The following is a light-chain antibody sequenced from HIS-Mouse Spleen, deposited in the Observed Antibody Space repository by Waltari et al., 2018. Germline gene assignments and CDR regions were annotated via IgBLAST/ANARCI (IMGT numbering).Light chain of an antibody. CDR2: GNS. J-gene: IGLJ3*02. Sequence: QSVLTQPPSVSGAPGQRVTISCTGSSSNIGAGYDVHWYQQLPGTATKLLTYGNSNRPSGVPDRFSGSKSGTSASLAITGLQAEDEADYYCQSYDSSLSGSVFGGGTKLTVL. V-gene: IGLV1-40*01. CDR3: QSYDSSLSGSV. CDR1: SSNIGAGYD.